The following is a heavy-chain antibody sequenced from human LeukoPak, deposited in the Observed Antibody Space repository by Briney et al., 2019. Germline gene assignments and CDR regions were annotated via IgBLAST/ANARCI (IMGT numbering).Heavy chain of an antibody. CDR1: GGSISSGGYY. D-gene: IGHD6-13*01. CDR2: IYYSGST. V-gene: IGHV4-31*03. CDR3: ARGKGSGAAADYYYYGMDV. Sequence: SETLSLTCTVSGGSISSGGYYWSWIRQHPGKGLEWIGYIYYSGSTYYNPSLKSRVTISVDTSKNQFSLKLSSVTAADTAVYYCARGKGSGAAADYYYYGMDVWGKGTTVTVSS. J-gene: IGHJ6*04.